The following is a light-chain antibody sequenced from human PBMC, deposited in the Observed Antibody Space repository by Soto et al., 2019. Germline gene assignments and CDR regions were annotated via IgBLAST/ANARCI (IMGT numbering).Light chain of an antibody. CDR2: DAS. CDR3: QQGSSPEGIT. V-gene: IGKV3-11*01. Sequence: EIVLTQSPATLSLSPGERATLSCRASQSVSSYLAWYQQKPGQAPRLLIYDASNRATGIPARFSGSGSGTDFTFTISILELEDFAVYYCQQGSSPEGITFGQGTRLEIK. J-gene: IGKJ5*01. CDR1: QSVSSY.